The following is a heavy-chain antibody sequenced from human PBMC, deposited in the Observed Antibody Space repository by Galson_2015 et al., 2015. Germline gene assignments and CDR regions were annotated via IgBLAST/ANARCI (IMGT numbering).Heavy chain of an antibody. J-gene: IGHJ5*02. CDR1: GFTFSSYA. Sequence: LRLSCAASGFTFSSYALSWVRQAPGKGLEWVSAISGSGGSTYYADSVKGRFTISRDNSKNTLYLQMNSLRAEDTAVYYCAKDPYYDYIWGSGWFDPWGQGTLVTVSS. V-gene: IGHV3-23*01. CDR3: AKDPYYDYIWGSGWFDP. D-gene: IGHD3-16*01. CDR2: ISGSGGST.